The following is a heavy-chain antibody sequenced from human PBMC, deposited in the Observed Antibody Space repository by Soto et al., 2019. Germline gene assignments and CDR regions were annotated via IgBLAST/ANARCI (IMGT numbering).Heavy chain of an antibody. D-gene: IGHD3-10*01. V-gene: IGHV4-34*01. CDR3: ARATMVRGVPMGYYYYGMDV. CDR2: INHSGST. Sequence: SETLSLTCAVYGGSFSGYYWSWIRQPPGKGLEWIGEINHSGSTNYNPSLKSRVTISVDTSKNQFSLKLSSVTAADTAVYYCARATMVRGVPMGYYYYGMDVWGQGTTVTVSS. J-gene: IGHJ6*02. CDR1: GGSFSGYY.